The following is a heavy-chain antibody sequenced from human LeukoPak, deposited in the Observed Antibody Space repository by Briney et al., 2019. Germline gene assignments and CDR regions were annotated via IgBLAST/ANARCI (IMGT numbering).Heavy chain of an antibody. CDR1: GASISSGRYY. Sequence: SETLSLTCTVSGASISSGRYYWSWIRHLPGKGLEWIAYIYYSGSTYYNPSLKSRVTISIDTSNNQFSLNLISVTAADTAVYYCARHRVGDSSGYNYPFDYWGQGTLVTVSS. CDR3: ARHRVGDSSGYNYPFDY. J-gene: IGHJ4*02. D-gene: IGHD3-22*01. V-gene: IGHV4-31*03. CDR2: IYYSGST.